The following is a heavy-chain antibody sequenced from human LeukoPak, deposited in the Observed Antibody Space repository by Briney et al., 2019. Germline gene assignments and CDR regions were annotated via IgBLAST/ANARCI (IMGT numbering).Heavy chain of an antibody. CDR1: GYSXTAFY. D-gene: IGHD3-10*01. CDR3: ARAAFGSGSYYIDY. Sequence: GASVKVSCKTSGYSXTAFYIHWVRQAPGQGLEWMGWIHPRRGDTNYAQKFQSRVTMTRDTSISTAYKELSRLRSDDTAVYYCARAAFGSGSYYIDYWGQGTLVTVSS. V-gene: IGHV1-2*02. J-gene: IGHJ4*02. CDR2: IHPRRGDT.